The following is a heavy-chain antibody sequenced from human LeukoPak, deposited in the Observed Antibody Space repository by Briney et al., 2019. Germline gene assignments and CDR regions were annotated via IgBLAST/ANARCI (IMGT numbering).Heavy chain of an antibody. V-gene: IGHV4-4*09. CDR3: AKGQQLGIDY. CDR1: GGSISSYY. D-gene: IGHD6-13*01. CDR2: IYTSGST. Sequence: PSETLSLTCTVSGGSISSYYWSWIRQPPGKGLEWIGYIYTSGSTNYNPSLKSRVTISVDTSKNQFSLKLSSVTAADTAVYYCAKGQQLGIDYWGQGTLVTVSS. J-gene: IGHJ4*02.